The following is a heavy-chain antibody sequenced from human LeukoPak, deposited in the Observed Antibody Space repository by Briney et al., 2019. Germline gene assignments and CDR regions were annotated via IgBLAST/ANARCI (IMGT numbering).Heavy chain of an antibody. CDR3: ARATGYGSGSYNDY. CDR1: GGSISSYY. D-gene: IGHD3-10*01. CDR2: IYASGSI. V-gene: IGHV4-4*07. J-gene: IGHJ4*02. Sequence: SETLSLTCTVSGGSISSYYWGWIRQPAGKGLEWIGRIYASGSINYNPSLKSRVTMSVDTSKNQFSLKLSSVTAADTAVYYCARATGYGSGSYNDYWGQGTLVTVSS.